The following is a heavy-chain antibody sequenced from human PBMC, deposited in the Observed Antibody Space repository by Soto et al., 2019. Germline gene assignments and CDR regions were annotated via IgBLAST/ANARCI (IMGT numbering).Heavy chain of an antibody. Sequence: QVQLVQSGAEVKKPGSSVKASCKASGGTFSSYTISWVRQAPGQGLEWMGRIIPILGIANYAQKFQGRVTITADKSTSTAYMELSSLRSEDTAVYYCAREMTGYSSAEDYWGQGTLVTVSS. CDR3: AREMTGYSSAEDY. D-gene: IGHD6-19*01. CDR2: IIPILGIA. CDR1: GGTFSSYT. V-gene: IGHV1-69*08. J-gene: IGHJ4*02.